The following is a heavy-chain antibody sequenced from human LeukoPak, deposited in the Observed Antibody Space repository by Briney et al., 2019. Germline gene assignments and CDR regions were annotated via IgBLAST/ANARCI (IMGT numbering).Heavy chain of an antibody. V-gene: IGHV3-74*01. CDR3: ARGGYDHAFDI. D-gene: IGHD2-15*01. J-gene: IGHJ3*02. Sequence: GSLRLSCAASRFTFSSYWFHWVRQAPGKGLVWVSRIGNDGSDTIYADSVEGRFTISRDNAKSTLYLQMNSLKAEDTAVYYCARGGYDHAFDIWGQGTMVTVSS. CDR1: RFTFSSYW. CDR2: IGNDGSDT.